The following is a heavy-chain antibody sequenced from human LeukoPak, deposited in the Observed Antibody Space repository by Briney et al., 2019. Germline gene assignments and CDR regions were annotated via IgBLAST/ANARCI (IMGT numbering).Heavy chain of an antibody. CDR3: ARGGSRETYYYGMDV. CDR1: GYTFTGYY. V-gene: IGHV1-2*02. CDR2: INPNSGGT. J-gene: IGHJ6*02. D-gene: IGHD1-26*01. Sequence: ASVKVSCKASGYTFTGYYMHWVRQAPGQGLEWMGWINPNSGGTNYAQKFQGRVTMTRDTSISTAYMELSRLRSDDTAVYYCARGGSRETYYYGMDVWGQGTTVTVSS.